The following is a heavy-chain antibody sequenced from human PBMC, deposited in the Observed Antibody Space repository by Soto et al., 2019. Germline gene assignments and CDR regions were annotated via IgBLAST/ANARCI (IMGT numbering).Heavy chain of an antibody. CDR1: RVSRSTSEKC. J-gene: IGHJ6*04. Sequence: KHTKTLTLGYSVARVSRSTSEKCVSWIRQPPGKALEWLARIDWDDDKYYSTSLKTRLTISKDTSKNQVVLTMTNMDPVDTATYYCARIGCGDYGVYVWGKGTSRTVSS. D-gene: IGHD4-17*01. V-gene: IGHV2-70*11. CDR3: ARIGCGDYGVYV. CDR2: IDWDDDK.